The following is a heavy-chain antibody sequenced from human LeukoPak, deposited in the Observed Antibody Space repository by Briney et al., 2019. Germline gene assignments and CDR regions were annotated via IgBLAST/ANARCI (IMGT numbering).Heavy chain of an antibody. Sequence: SETLSLTCDVSGYSITSTYWWGWIRQTPGRGLEWIGSPHHSGSTSYSPSLKSRVTISVDTSKNQFSLRLSSVTAADTAVYYCARVGGDDSTGHYSVDYWGQGTLVTVSS. CDR1: GYSITSTYW. V-gene: IGHV4-38-2*01. CDR2: PHHSGST. D-gene: IGHD3-22*01. CDR3: ARVGGDDSTGHYSVDY. J-gene: IGHJ4*02.